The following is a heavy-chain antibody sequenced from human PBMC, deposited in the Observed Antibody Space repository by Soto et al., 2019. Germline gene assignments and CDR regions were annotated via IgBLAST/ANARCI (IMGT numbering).Heavy chain of an antibody. CDR1: GYSLTELS. V-gene: IGHV1-24*01. CDR3: ATIRGGWKDGTGYYYYMDV. CDR2: FHPEDAET. D-gene: IGHD1-1*01. J-gene: IGHJ6*03. Sequence: QDQLVQSGAEVKKPGASVKVSCKVSGYSLTELSIHWVRQAPGEWLEWMGGFHPEDAETIYAQKFQGRVTMTEDTSTDTAYMELSSLRSEDTAVYYCATIRGGWKDGTGYYYYMDVWGQGTTVTVSS.